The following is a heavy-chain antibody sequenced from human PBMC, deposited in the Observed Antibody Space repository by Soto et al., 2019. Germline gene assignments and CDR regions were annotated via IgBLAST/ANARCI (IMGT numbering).Heavy chain of an antibody. D-gene: IGHD1-1*01. J-gene: IGHJ4*02. V-gene: IGHV3-23*01. CDR3: AKWNSPRLTLDY. CDR2: ISGSGGST. CDR1: GFTFSSYA. Sequence: EVQLLESGGGLVQPGGSLRLSCAASGFTFSSYAMSWVRQAPGEGLEWVSAISGSGGSTYYADSVKGRFTISRDNSKNTLYLQMNSLRAEDTAVYYCAKWNSPRLTLDYWGQGTLVTVSS.